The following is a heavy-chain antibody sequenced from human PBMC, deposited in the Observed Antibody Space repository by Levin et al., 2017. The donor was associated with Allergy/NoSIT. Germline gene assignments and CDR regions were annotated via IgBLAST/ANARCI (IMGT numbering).Heavy chain of an antibody. V-gene: IGHV2-5*02. CDR3: VSGSYYYHYMDV. CDR1: GFSLSPSGVG. J-gene: IGHJ6*03. CDR2: IYWDDDK. D-gene: IGHD3-10*01. Sequence: SGPTLVKPTQTLTLTCTCSGFSLSPSGVGVGWIRQPPGKALEWLALIYWDDDKRYSPPLKSRLSITKDTSKNQVVLTMTNLDPVDTATYYCVSGSYYYHYMDVWGKGTTVTVSS.